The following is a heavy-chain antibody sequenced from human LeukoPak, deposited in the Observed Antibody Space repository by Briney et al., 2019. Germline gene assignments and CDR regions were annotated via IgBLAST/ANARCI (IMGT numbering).Heavy chain of an antibody. Sequence: PSETLSLTCTVSGGSISSSSYYWGWIRQPPGKGLEWIGSIYYSGSTYYNPSLKSRVTISVDTSKNQFSLKLSSVTAADTAVYYCARAPDAFDIWGKGTMVTVSS. CDR2: IYYSGST. CDR3: ARAPDAFDI. CDR1: GGSISSSSYY. V-gene: IGHV4-39*07. J-gene: IGHJ3*02.